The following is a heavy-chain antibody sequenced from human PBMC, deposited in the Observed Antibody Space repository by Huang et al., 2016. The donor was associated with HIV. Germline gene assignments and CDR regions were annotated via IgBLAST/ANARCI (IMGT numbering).Heavy chain of an antibody. Sequence: QVQLVQSGAEVKKPGASVKVSCKASGYTFTSYAMHWVRQAPGQRLEWMGWNNAGNGNTKYSQKCQGRVTITRDTAASTAYMELSSLRSEDTAVYYCARAAGAFYYYYYYMDVWGKGTTVTVSS. CDR2: NNAGNGNT. CDR3: ARAAGAFYYYYYYMDV. J-gene: IGHJ6*03. D-gene: IGHD6-13*01. CDR1: GYTFTSYA. V-gene: IGHV1-3*01.